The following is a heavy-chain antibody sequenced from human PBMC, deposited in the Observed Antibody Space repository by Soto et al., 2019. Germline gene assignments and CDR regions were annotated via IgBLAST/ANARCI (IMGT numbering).Heavy chain of an antibody. CDR3: ARVNAFTYYYYGMDV. Sequence: ASVKVSCKASGGTFSSYAISWVRQAPGQGLEWMGGIIPIFGTANYAQKFQGRVTITADKSTSTAYMEMSSLRSEDTAVYYCARVNAFTYYYYGMDVWGQGTTVTVYS. CDR2: IIPIFGTA. CDR1: GGTFSSYA. J-gene: IGHJ6*02. V-gene: IGHV1-69*06.